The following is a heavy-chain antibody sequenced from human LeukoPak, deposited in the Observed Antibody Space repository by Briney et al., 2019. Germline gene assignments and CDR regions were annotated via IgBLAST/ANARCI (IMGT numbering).Heavy chain of an antibody. Sequence: QTLSLTCASSGDSLSSSSLTWNWIRQSPSRGLEWLGSTYYMSNWYNHYAVYVKSRLLINPDTSKNQLPQHLKFVTPENTAVYYCARADMIRARQTDAFDLWGQDPGHRVSS. CDR2: TYYMSNWYN. J-gene: IGHJ3*01. D-gene: IGHD3-10*01. V-gene: IGHV6-1*01. CDR1: GDSLSSSSLT. CDR3: ARADMIRARQTDAFDL.